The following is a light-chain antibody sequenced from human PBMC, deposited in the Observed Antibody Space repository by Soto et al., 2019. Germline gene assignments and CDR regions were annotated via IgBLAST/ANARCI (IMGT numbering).Light chain of an antibody. Sequence: QSVLTQPASVSGSPGQSITISCTGTSSDVGTYNLVSWYQQHPGKAPKVMIYEGSKRPSGVSNRFSGSKSGNTASLTISGLQAEDEADYCCCSYAGSSSYVFGTGTKLTVL. J-gene: IGLJ1*01. CDR1: SSDVGTYNL. CDR2: EGS. CDR3: CSYAGSSSYV. V-gene: IGLV2-23*01.